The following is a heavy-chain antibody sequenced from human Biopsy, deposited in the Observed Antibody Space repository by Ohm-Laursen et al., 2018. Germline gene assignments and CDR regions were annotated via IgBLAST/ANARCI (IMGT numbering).Heavy chain of an antibody. CDR1: GGSISNNNYY. CDR2: IFYRGST. J-gene: IGHJ5*02. Sequence: PSDTLSLTCLVSGGSISNNNYYWGWIRQPPGKGLEWIGSIFYRGSTHYKPSLKSRVNISVDTSKNQFSLKLNSVTAADTAVYYCARDYDTSGYYYVSWGQGTLVTVSS. V-gene: IGHV4-39*01. D-gene: IGHD3-22*01. CDR3: ARDYDTSGYYYVS.